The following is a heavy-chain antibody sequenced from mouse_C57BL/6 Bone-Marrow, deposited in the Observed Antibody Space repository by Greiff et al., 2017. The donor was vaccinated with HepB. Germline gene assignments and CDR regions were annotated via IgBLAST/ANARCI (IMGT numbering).Heavy chain of an antibody. Sequence: EVKLMESGAELVRPGASVKLSCTASGFNIKDDYMHWVKQRPEQGLEWIGWIDPENGDTEYASKFQGKATITADTSSNTAYLPLSSLTSEDTAVYYCTTWGNYYGRNYWGQGTSVTVSS. J-gene: IGHJ4*01. CDR3: TTWGNYYGRNY. V-gene: IGHV14-4*01. CDR2: IDPENGDT. CDR1: GFNIKDDY.